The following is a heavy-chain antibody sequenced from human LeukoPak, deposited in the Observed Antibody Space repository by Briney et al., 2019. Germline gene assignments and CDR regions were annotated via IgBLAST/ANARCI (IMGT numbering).Heavy chain of an antibody. D-gene: IGHD3-22*01. CDR1: GYMFLSFG. Sequence: GASVKVSCKASGYMFLSFGISWVRQAPGQGLEWMGWIRASSGKTNYAQKFQGRVSMTIDTSTSTAYMELRSLRSDDTAVYYCAREGGNYYDSSGYYHTYFDYWGQGTLVTVSS. CDR3: AREGGNYYDSSGYYHTYFDY. V-gene: IGHV1-18*01. J-gene: IGHJ4*02. CDR2: IRASSGKT.